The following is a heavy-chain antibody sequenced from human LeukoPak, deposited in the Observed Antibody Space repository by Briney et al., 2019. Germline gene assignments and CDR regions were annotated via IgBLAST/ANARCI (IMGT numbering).Heavy chain of an antibody. CDR2: ISSSGRYM. J-gene: IGHJ4*02. V-gene: IGHV3-21*01. CDR3: AKDVRSDYFDY. Sequence: GGSLRLSCAASGFTFDDYAMHWVRQAPGKGLEWVSAISSSGRYMYYADSVKGRFTISRDNANNSLYLQMDSLRAEDTAVYYCAKDVRSDYFDYWGQGTLVTVSS. CDR1: GFTFDDYA.